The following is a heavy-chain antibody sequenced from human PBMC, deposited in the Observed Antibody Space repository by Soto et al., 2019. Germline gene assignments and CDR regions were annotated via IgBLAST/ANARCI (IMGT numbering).Heavy chain of an antibody. J-gene: IGHJ4*02. D-gene: IGHD4-17*01. CDR2: ISGSGGST. Sequence: EVQLLESGGGLVQPGGSLRLSCAASGFTFSSYAMSWVRQAPGKGLEWVSAISGSGGSTYYADSVKGRFTISRDNSKNRLYLQINSLRAEDTAVYYCAKDTTVVTSYYFDYWGQGSMVTVSS. V-gene: IGHV3-23*01. CDR1: GFTFSSYA. CDR3: AKDTTVVTSYYFDY.